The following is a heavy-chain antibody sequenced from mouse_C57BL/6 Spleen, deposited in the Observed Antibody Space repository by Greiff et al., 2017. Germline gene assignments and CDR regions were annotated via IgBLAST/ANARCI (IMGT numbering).Heavy chain of an antibody. Sequence: EVKVVESGEGLVKPGGSLKLSCAASGFTFSSYAMSWVRQTPEKRLEWVAYISSGGDYIYYADTVKGRFTISRDNARNTLYLQMSSLKSEDTAMYYCTRDGRGSLGYFDVWGTGTTVTVSS. CDR1: GFTFSSYA. J-gene: IGHJ1*03. D-gene: IGHD2-3*01. CDR3: TRDGRGSLGYFDV. V-gene: IGHV5-9-1*02. CDR2: ISSGGDYI.